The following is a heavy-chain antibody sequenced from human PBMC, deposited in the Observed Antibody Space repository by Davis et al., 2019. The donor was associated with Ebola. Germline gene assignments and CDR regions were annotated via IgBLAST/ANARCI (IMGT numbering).Heavy chain of an antibody. Sequence: AASVKVSCKASGGTFSSYAISWVRQAPGQGLEWMGGIIPIFGTANYAQKFQGRVTITADESTSTAYMELSSLRSEDTAVYYCARNPGYSGYDGGFDYWGQGTLVTVSS. V-gene: IGHV1-69*13. CDR2: IIPIFGTA. D-gene: IGHD5-12*01. J-gene: IGHJ4*02. CDR3: ARNPGYSGYDGGFDY. CDR1: GGTFSSYA.